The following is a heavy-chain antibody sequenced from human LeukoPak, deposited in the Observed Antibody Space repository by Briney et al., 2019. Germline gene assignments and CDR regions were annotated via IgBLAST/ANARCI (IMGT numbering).Heavy chain of an antibody. CDR2: IIPIFGTA. V-gene: IGHV1-69*05. J-gene: IGHJ3*02. CDR1: GGTFSSYA. D-gene: IGHD6-19*01. CDR3: ARPLGIAVASDAFDI. Sequence: SVTHPCKASGGTFSSYAISWVRQAPGQRLEWMGGIIPIFGTANYAQKFKCTLTITTDESTSTAYMELSSLRSEDTAVYYCARPLGIAVASDAFDIWGQGTMVTVSS.